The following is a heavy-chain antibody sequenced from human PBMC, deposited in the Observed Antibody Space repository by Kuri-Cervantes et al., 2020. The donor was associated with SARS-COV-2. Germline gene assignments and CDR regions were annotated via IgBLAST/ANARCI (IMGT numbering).Heavy chain of an antibody. J-gene: IGHJ3*02. D-gene: IGHD5-12*01. V-gene: IGHV3-23*01. Sequence: GESLKISCAASGFTFSSYSMNWVRQAPGKGLEWVSAISGSGGSTYYADSVKGRFTISRDNSKNTLYLQMNSLRAEDTAVYYCAKDLRATIPTDDAFDIWGQGTMVTVSS. CDR2: ISGSGGST. CDR1: GFTFSSYS. CDR3: AKDLRATIPTDDAFDI.